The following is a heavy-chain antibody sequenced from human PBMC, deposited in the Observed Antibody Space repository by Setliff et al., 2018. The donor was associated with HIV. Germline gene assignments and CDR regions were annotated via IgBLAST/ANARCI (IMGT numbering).Heavy chain of an antibody. D-gene: IGHD5-12*01. V-gene: IGHV3-11*05. J-gene: IGHJ4*02. Sequence: GGSLRLSCAASGFTFSDYYMSWIRQAPGKGLKWVSYISSSSSYTNYADSVKGRFTISRDNAKNSLYLQIDSLRAEDTAVYYCARDRGYDLDYFDYWGQGTLVTVSS. CDR3: ARDRGYDLDYFDY. CDR2: ISSSSSYT. CDR1: GFTFSDYY.